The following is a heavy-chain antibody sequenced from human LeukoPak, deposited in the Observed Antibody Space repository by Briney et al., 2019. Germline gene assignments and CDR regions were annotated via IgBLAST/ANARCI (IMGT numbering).Heavy chain of an antibody. V-gene: IGHV4-38-2*01. CDR2: IYHSGST. CDR3: ATNPTCSYDSNGPPDY. CDR1: GHSISSGYY. J-gene: IGHJ4*02. Sequence: SETLSLTCAVSGHSISSGYYWGWIRQPPGKGLEWIGSIYHSGSTYYNPSLKSRVIISVDTSKNLFFLKLSSVTAADTAVYYCATNPTCSYDSNGPPDYWGQGTLVTVSS. D-gene: IGHD3-22*01.